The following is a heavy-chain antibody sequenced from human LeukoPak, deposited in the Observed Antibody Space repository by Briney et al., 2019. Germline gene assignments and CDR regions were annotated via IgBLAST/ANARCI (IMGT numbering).Heavy chain of an antibody. V-gene: IGHV1-2*02. CDR2: INPKNGGT. D-gene: IGHD6-13*01. CDR3: ARDRVPFYSSTFKDYYLQYGLDV. Sequence: ASVKVSCKASVYTFSGHYIDWVRQAPGQGLEWMGWINPKNGGTSYAQRFPGRVSLTRDTFISTAYMEVSRLRSDDTALYFCARDRVPFYSSTFKDYYLQYGLDVWGQGTTVAVSS. CDR1: VYTFSGHY. J-gene: IGHJ6*02.